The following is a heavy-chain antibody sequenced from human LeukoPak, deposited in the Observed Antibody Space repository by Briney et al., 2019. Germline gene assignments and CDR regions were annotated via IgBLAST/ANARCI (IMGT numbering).Heavy chain of an antibody. Sequence: SETLSLTCTVSGGSISSYYWSWIRQLPGKGLEWIGYIYYSGSTNYNPSLKSRVTIPVDTSKNQFSLKLSSVTAADTAVYYCARVGYYYGSGSYGLDPWGQGTLVTVSS. V-gene: IGHV4-59*01. CDR1: GGSISSYY. CDR3: ARVGYYYGSGSYGLDP. D-gene: IGHD3-10*01. J-gene: IGHJ5*02. CDR2: IYYSGST.